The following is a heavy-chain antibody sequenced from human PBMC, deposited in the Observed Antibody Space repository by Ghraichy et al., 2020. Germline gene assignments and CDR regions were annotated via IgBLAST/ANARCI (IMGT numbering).Heavy chain of an antibody. CDR2: ISSSSSTI. CDR3: ARDLSGHYDILTGPDAFDI. J-gene: IGHJ3*02. D-gene: IGHD3-9*01. V-gene: IGHV3-48*01. Sequence: GESLNISCAASGFTFSSYSMNWVRQAPGKGLEWVSYISSSSSTIYYADSVKGRFTISRDNAKNSLDLQMNSLRAEDTAVYYCARDLSGHYDILTGPDAFDIWGQGTMVTVSS. CDR1: GFTFSSYS.